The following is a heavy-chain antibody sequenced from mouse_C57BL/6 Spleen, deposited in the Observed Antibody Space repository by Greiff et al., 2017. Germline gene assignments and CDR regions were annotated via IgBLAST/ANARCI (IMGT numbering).Heavy chain of an antibody. D-gene: IGHD2-4*01. J-gene: IGHJ3*01. V-gene: IGHV1-42*01. CDR3: ASNDYDYGFAY. Sequence: VQLKESGPELVKPGASVKISCKASGYSFTGYYMNWVKQSPEKSLEWIGEINPSTGGTTYNQKFKAKATLTVDKSSSTAYMQLKSLTSEDSAVYYCASNDYDYGFAYWGQGTLVTVSA. CDR1: GYSFTGYY. CDR2: INPSTGGT.